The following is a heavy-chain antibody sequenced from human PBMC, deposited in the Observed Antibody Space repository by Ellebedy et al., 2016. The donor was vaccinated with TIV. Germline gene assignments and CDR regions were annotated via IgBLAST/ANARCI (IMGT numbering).Heavy chain of an antibody. J-gene: IGHJ6*02. CDR2: IITIFGTA. Sequence: AASVKVSCKASGGTFSSYALSWVRQAPGQGLEWMGGIITIFGTANYAQKFQGRVTITADESTSPAYMELSSLRSEDTAVYYCARSEDGYYNYGMDVWGQGTTVTVSS. V-gene: IGHV1-69*13. CDR3: ARSEDGYYNYGMDV. CDR1: GGTFSSYA. D-gene: IGHD5-24*01.